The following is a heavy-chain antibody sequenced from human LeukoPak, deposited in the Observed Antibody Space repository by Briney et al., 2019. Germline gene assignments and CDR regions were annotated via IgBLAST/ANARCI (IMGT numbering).Heavy chain of an antibody. Sequence: GGSLRLSCAVSGITFSPFWMYWVRQAPGKGLEWVAGIKEEGSEKNYVDSVKGRFTISRDNAKNSLYLQMNSLRAEDTAVYYCARDQGGSFDYWGQGTLVTVSS. CDR1: GITFSPFW. D-gene: IGHD1-26*01. CDR2: IKEEGSEK. V-gene: IGHV3-7*01. CDR3: ARDQGGSFDY. J-gene: IGHJ4*02.